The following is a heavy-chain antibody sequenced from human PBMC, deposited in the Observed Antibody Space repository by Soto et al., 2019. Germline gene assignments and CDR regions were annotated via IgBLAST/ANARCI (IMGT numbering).Heavy chain of an antibody. CDR2: VLHSWGP. D-gene: IGHD3-10*01. J-gene: IGHJ6*02. V-gene: IGHV4-59*08. CDR3: ARQGFGALHGLVDV. CDR1: GGSISSYY. Sequence: QVQLQESGPGLVKPSETLSLSCTVSGGSISSYYWSWIRQPPGKGMEWIGYVLHSWGPTYNPSLQSRVAISLDTSRCQFSLKLTTVPATVTAVYYCARQGFGALHGLVDVWVQGTRVTVSS.